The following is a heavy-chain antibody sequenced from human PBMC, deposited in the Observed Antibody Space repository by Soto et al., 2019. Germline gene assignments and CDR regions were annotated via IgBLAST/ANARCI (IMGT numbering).Heavy chain of an antibody. CDR3: ARRYSRSLDF. V-gene: IGHV4-59*08. CDR2: IYYSGST. J-gene: IGHJ4*02. D-gene: IGHD6-13*01. Sequence: QVQLQESGPGLVKPSETLSLTCTVSGGSISSYYWSWIRQPPGKGLEWLGYIYYSGSTNYNPSFTSRVTISVDTSKNQSARKLSSVTDADTAVYDCARRYSRSLDFGGQGTLVTVSS. CDR1: GGSISSYY.